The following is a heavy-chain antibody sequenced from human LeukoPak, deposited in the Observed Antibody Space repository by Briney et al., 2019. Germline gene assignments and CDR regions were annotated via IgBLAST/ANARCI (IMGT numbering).Heavy chain of an antibody. V-gene: IGHV1-69*06. D-gene: IGHD4-17*01. CDR2: IIPIFGTA. CDR1: GGTFSSYA. J-gene: IGHJ5*02. Sequence: GASVKVSCKASGGTFSSYAISWVRQPPGQGLEWMGGIIPIFGTANYAQKFQGRVTITADKSTSTAYMELSSLRSEDTAVYYCARAHDYGDPGWFDPWGQGTLVTVSS. CDR3: ARAHDYGDPGWFDP.